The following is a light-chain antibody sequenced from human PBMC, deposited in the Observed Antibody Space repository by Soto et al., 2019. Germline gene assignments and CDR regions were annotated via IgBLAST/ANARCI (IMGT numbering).Light chain of an antibody. CDR2: GAS. V-gene: IGKV3-20*01. CDR3: QQYGSPIT. CDR1: QSVSSSY. J-gene: IGKJ5*01. Sequence: EIVLTQSPGTLSLSPGERATLSCRASQSVSSSYLAWYQHKPGQAPRLLIDGASSRATGIPDRFSGSGSGTDFTLTISSLEPEDFAVYYCQQYGSPITFGKGTRLEIK.